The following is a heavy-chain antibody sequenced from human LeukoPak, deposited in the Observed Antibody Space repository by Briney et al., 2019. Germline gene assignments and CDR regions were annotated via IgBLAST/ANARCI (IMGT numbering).Heavy chain of an antibody. CDR3: ARRFGSDWFDP. J-gene: IGHJ5*02. V-gene: IGHV5-51*01. CDR1: GYSFTSYW. Sequence: GESLKISCKGSGYSFTSYWIGWVRQMPGKGLEWMGIIYPGDSDTRYGPSFQGQVTISTDNSINTAYLQWSSLKASDTAIYFCARRFGSDWFDPWGQGTPVIVSS. D-gene: IGHD3-10*01. CDR2: IYPGDSDT.